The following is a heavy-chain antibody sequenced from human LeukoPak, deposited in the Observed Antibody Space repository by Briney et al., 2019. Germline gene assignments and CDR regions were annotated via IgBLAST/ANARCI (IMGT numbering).Heavy chain of an antibody. CDR1: GYTFTGYY. V-gene: IGHV1-2*04. CDR2: INPNSGGT. J-gene: IGHJ3*02. CDR3: ARDMTYYYGSGSPKDI. D-gene: IGHD3-10*01. Sequence: ASVKVSCKASGYTFTGYYMHWVRQAPGQGLEWMGWINPNSGGTNYAQKFQGWVTMTRDTSISTAYMELSRLRSDDTAVYYCARDMTYYYGSGSPKDIWGQGTMVTVSS.